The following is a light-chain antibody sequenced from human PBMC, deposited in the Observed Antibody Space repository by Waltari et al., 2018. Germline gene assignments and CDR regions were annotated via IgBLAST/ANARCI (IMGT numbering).Light chain of an antibody. CDR2: AAS. J-gene: IGKJ4*01. CDR1: QGISSY. CDR3: QQYYSYPLT. V-gene: IGKV1-8*01. Sequence: AIRITQSPSSLSASTGDRVTITCRASQGISSYLACYQQKPGKAPKLLIYAASTLQSGVPSRFRGSGSGTDCTLTISCLQSEDFATYYCQQYYSYPLTFGGGTKVEIK.